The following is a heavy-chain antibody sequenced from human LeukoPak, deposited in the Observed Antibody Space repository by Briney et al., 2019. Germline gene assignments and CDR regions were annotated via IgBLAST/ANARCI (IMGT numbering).Heavy chain of an antibody. CDR1: GYTFTSYG. V-gene: IGHV1-18*01. D-gene: IGHD3-22*01. Sequence: ASVTVSCTASGYTFTSYGISWVRHAPGQGLEWMGWVSAYRGNTYYAQKLQGRVTLTTDTSTSTACMELRSLRSDDTAVYYCARDLYYYDSSGFHDVFDIWGQGTMVTVSS. CDR3: ARDLYYYDSSGFHDVFDI. J-gene: IGHJ3*02. CDR2: VSAYRGNT.